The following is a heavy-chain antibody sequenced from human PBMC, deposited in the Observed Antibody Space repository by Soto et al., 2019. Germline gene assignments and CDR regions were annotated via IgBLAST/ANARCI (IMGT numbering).Heavy chain of an antibody. V-gene: IGHV3-11*06. D-gene: IGHD1-26*01. Sequence: PGGSLRLSCAPSAFTFSDYYMSWIRQAPGKGLEWVSYISSSSSYTNYADSVKGRFTISRDNAKNSLYLQMNSLRAEDTAVYYCAREYSGSHDAFDIWGQGTMVTVSS. CDR2: ISSSSSYT. CDR3: AREYSGSHDAFDI. CDR1: AFTFSDYY. J-gene: IGHJ3*02.